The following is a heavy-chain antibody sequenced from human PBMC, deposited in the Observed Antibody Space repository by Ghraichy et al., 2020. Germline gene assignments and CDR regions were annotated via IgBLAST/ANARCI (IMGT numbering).Heavy chain of an antibody. D-gene: IGHD6-19*01. V-gene: IGHV1-2*02. CDR3: ARRGAVAGSFDF. J-gene: IGHJ4*02. Sequence: ASVKVSCKASGYTFSGYYMHWVRQAPGQGLEWMGWINPNSGGADYAQKFQGRVTMTRDTSITTFYMELSRLRSDDTAMYYCARRGAVAGSFDFWGQGTLVTVSS. CDR1: GYTFSGYY. CDR2: INPNSGGA.